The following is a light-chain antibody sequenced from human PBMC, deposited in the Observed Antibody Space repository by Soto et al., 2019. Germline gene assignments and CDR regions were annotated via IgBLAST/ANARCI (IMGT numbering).Light chain of an antibody. CDR2: AAS. Sequence: DIQLTQSPSSLTASVGDRVTIACRASQGIGTWLAWHQQKPGKSPKSLIYAASNLQNGVPSRFNGSGSGTDFTLTIASLQSADVSTYFCQQYYTYPIPFGGGTRVEI. J-gene: IGKJ4*01. V-gene: IGKV1D-16*01. CDR3: QQYYTYPIP. CDR1: QGIGTW.